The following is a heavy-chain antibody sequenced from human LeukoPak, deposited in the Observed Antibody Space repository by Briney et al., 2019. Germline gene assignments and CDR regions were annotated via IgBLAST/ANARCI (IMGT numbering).Heavy chain of an antibody. CDR1: GFTFSSYG. CDR3: AREGYDFWSGYLSGYYYYYGMDV. Sequence: GGSQRLSCAASGFTFSSYGMHWVRQAPGKGLEWVAVIWYDGSNKYYADSVKGRFTISRDNSKNTLYLQMNSLRAEDTAVYYCAREGYDFWSGYLSGYYYYYGMDVWGQGTTVTVSS. V-gene: IGHV3-33*01. J-gene: IGHJ6*02. CDR2: IWYDGSNK. D-gene: IGHD3-3*01.